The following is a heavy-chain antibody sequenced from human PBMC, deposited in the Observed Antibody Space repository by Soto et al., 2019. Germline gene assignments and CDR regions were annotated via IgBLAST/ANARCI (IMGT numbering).Heavy chain of an antibody. CDR3: ARDLPGTRSYYDILTGYSPLDAFAI. J-gene: IGHJ3*02. CDR2: ISAYNGNT. Sequence: ASVKVSCKASGYTFTSYGISWVRQAPGQGLEWMGWISAYNGNTNYAQKLQGRVTMTTDTSTSTAYMELRSLRSDDTAVYYCARDLPGTRSYYDILTGYSPLDAFAIWGQGTMVTVSS. CDR1: GYTFTSYG. D-gene: IGHD3-9*01. V-gene: IGHV1-18*01.